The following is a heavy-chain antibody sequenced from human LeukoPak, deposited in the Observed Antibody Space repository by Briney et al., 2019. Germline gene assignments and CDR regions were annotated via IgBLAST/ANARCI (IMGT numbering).Heavy chain of an antibody. V-gene: IGHV4-61*02. CDR2: IYTSGST. CDR3: ARKYYDSSGDAFDI. J-gene: IGHJ3*02. D-gene: IGHD3-22*01. Sequence: SQTLSLTCTVSGGSISSGSYYWSWIRQPAGKGLEWIGRIYTSGSTNYSPSLKSRVTISVDTSKNQFSLKLSSVTAADTAVYYCARKYYDSSGDAFDIWGQGTMVTVSS. CDR1: GGSISSGSYY.